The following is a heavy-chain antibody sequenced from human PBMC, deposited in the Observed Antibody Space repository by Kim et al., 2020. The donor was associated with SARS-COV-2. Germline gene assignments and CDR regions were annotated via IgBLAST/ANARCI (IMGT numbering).Heavy chain of an antibody. CDR1: GFTFSSYS. CDR2: ISSSSSYI. V-gene: IGHV3-21*01. Sequence: GGSLRLSCAASGFTFSSYSMNWVRQAPGKGLEWVSSISSSSSYIYYADSVKGRFTISRDNAKNSLYLQMNSLRAEDTAVYYCASLKMGDSSGYYIQRFGDYWGQGTLVTVSS. D-gene: IGHD3-22*01. J-gene: IGHJ4*02. CDR3: ASLKMGDSSGYYIQRFGDY.